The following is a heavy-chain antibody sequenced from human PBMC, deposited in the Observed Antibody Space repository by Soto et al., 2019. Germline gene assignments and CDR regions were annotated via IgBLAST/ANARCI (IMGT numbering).Heavy chain of an antibody. CDR2: INPSGGST. CDR3: ARAYSSSPRNAAYYFDY. V-gene: IGHV1-46*01. Sequence: GASVKVSCKASGYTFTSYYMHWVRQAPGQGLEWMGIINPSGGSTSYAQKFQGRVTMTRDTSTSTVYMELSSLRSEDTAVYYCARAYSSSPRNAAYYFDYWGQGTLVTVSS. J-gene: IGHJ4*02. CDR1: GYTFTSYY. D-gene: IGHD6-6*01.